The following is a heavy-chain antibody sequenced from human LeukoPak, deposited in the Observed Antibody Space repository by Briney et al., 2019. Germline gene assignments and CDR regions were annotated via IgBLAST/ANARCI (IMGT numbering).Heavy chain of an antibody. J-gene: IGHJ3*02. CDR1: GFTFSDYY. Sequence: GGSLRLSCAASGFTFSDYYMSWLRQAPGEGLEWVSYISSSGSTIYYADSVKGRFTISRDNAKNSLYLQMNSLRAEDTAVYYCARVWDIVVVPAAIAAAFDIWGQGTMVTVSS. V-gene: IGHV3-11*04. CDR3: ARVWDIVVVPAAIAAAFDI. CDR2: ISSSGSTI. D-gene: IGHD2-2*01.